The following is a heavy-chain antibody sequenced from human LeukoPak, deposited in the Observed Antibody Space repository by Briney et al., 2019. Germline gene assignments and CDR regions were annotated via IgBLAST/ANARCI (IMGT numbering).Heavy chain of an antibody. J-gene: IGHJ6*02. Sequence: KPSETLSLTCAVSGGSISSGGYSWSWIRQPPGKGLEWIGYIYHSGSTYYNPSLKSRVTISVDRSKNQFSLKLSSVTAADTAVYYCAGKSYDFWSGPHYWAGHYGMDVWGQGTTVTVSS. CDR3: AGKSYDFWSGPHYWAGHYGMDV. V-gene: IGHV4-30-2*01. D-gene: IGHD3-3*01. CDR1: GGSISSGGYS. CDR2: IYHSGST.